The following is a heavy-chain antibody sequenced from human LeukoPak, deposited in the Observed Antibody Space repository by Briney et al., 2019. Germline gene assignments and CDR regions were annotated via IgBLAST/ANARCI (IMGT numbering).Heavy chain of an antibody. V-gene: IGHV1-2*02. D-gene: IGHD1-7*01. CDR3: VRENWYYDY. J-gene: IGHJ4*02. CDR1: VYTFTPYF. Sequence: GASVKVSFKASVYTFTPYFIHWVRQAPGQGLEWMGWIFPKNGGTSYAQKFQGRVTMTRDTSTGIVNMEMSRLRPDDTAVYYCVRENWYYDYWGQGTLVTVSS. CDR2: IFPKNGGT.